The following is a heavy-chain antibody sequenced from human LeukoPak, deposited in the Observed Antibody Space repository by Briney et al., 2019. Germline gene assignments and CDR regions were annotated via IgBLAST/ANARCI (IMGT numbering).Heavy chain of an antibody. CDR3: AKSQRAYYYYIDV. CDR1: GFTFSSYA. V-gene: IGHV3-23*01. J-gene: IGHJ6*03. CDR2: ISGSGGST. Sequence: GGSLRLSCAASGFTFSSYAMSWVRHAPGKGLAWVSAISGSGGSTYYADSVKGRFTISRDNSKNTLYLQMNSLRAEDTAVYYCAKSQRAYYYYIDVWGKGTTVTVSS.